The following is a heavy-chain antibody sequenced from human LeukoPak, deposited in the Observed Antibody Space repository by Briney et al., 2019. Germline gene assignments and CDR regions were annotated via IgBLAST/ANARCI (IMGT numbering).Heavy chain of an antibody. CDR1: GGSISTTNYY. V-gene: IGHV4-39*01. J-gene: IGHJ5*02. CDR3: ARHSGLRSPFDP. CDR2: IYPSGNT. Sequence: SETLSLTCTVSGGSISTTNYYWGWIRQPPGRDLEWIGSIYPSGNTYYNPSLESRVTISVDTSKNQLSLKLTSATAADTSVYYCARHSGLRSPFDPWGQGTLVTVSS. D-gene: IGHD3-3*01.